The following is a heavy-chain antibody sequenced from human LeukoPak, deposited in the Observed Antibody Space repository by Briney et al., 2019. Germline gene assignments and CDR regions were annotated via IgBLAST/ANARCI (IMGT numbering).Heavy chain of an antibody. Sequence: PGGSLRLSCVASGFAFSAYGLHWVRQAPGKGLDWVAFIHYDGSNTYYADSVEGRFTVSRDSTSNTLYLQMNSLRAEDTAVYYCARGSDIVVVPAANLNYMDVWGKGTTVTVSS. D-gene: IGHD2-2*01. CDR3: ARGSDIVVVPAANLNYMDV. J-gene: IGHJ6*03. CDR2: IHYDGSNT. V-gene: IGHV3-30*02. CDR1: GFAFSAYG.